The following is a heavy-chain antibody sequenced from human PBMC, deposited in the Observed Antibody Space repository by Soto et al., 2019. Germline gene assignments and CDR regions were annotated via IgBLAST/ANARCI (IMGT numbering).Heavy chain of an antibody. CDR2: INPGSGNA. Sequence: QAQLVQSGAEVKKPGPSVKVSCQTSGYSFMTYGLHWVRQAPGQRLGWMGSINPGSGNAEYSEKLQGRLTITRDTSARTVHMELTSRASEDTAVYYCARVRMRWYGEFSHWGQGTLVTVSA. CDR1: GYSFMTYG. D-gene: IGHD3-16*02. J-gene: IGHJ4*02. CDR3: ARVRMRWYGEFSH. V-gene: IGHV1-3*01.